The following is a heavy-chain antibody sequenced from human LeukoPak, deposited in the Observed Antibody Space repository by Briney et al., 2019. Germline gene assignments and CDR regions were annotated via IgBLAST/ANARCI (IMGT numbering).Heavy chain of an antibody. CDR1: GGSISSYY. V-gene: IGHV4-59*01. CDR2: IYYSGST. D-gene: IGHD6-19*01. Sequence: SETLSLTCTVSGGSISSYYWSWIRQPPGKGLEWIGYIYYSGSTNYNPSLKSRVTISVDTSKNQFSLKLSSVTAADTAVYYCARDPPSGYSSGWSGAFDIWGQGTMVTVSS. CDR3: ARDPPSGYSSGWSGAFDI. J-gene: IGHJ3*02.